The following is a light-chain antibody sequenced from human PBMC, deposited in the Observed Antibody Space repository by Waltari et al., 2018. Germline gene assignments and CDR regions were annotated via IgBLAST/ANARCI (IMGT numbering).Light chain of an antibody. CDR3: QQGYSAPWT. Sequence: DIHLTQSPSSLSASLEETVVVTCRGRQNIGKFINWYQQRPGTAPMILIFAASVLRSGVPPRCSGSGSGTDFTLTITRLEPEDCATYYCQQGYSAPWTFGQGTSVDVK. J-gene: IGKJ1*01. CDR1: QNIGKF. V-gene: IGKV1-39*01. CDR2: AAS.